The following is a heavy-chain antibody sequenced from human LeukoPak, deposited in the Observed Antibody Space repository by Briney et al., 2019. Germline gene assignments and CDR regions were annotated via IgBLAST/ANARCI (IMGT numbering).Heavy chain of an antibody. D-gene: IGHD1-7*01. Sequence: GGSLRLSCAASGFTFSSYAMSWVRQAPGKGLEWVSSISGSGGSTYYADSVKGRFTISRDNSKNTLYLQMNSLRGEDTAVYYCAKDREGTIADYFDYWGQGTLVTVTS. CDR1: GFTFSSYA. J-gene: IGHJ4*02. V-gene: IGHV3-23*01. CDR2: ISGSGGST. CDR3: AKDREGTIADYFDY.